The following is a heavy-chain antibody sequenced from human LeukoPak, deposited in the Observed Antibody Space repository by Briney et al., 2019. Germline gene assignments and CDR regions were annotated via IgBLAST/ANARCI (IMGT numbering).Heavy chain of an antibody. CDR3: AREYYDSSGYYPWDY. Sequence: ASVKVSCKASGYTFASYYMHWVRQAPGQGLEWMGIINPSGGSTSYAQKFQGRVTMTRDTSTSTVYMELSSLRSEDTAVYYCAREYYDSSGYYPWDYWGQGTLVTVSS. V-gene: IGHV1-46*03. D-gene: IGHD3-22*01. J-gene: IGHJ4*02. CDR1: GYTFASYY. CDR2: INPSGGST.